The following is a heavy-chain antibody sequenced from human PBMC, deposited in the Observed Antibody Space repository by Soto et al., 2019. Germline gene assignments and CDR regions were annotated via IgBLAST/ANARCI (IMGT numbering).Heavy chain of an antibody. J-gene: IGHJ5*02. CDR3: ARWGAKIYYGFDP. D-gene: IGHD3-22*01. Sequence: ASVKVSCKASGYTFTRYGMHWVRQAPGQRLEWMGWINAGNGNTKYSQKFQGRVTITRDTSASTAYMELSSLRSEDTAVYYCARWGAKIYYGFDPWGQGTLVTVSS. V-gene: IGHV1-3*01. CDR1: GYTFTRYG. CDR2: INAGNGNT.